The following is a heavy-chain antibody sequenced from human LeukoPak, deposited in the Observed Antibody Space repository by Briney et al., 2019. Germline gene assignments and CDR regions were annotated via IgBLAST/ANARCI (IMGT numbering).Heavy chain of an antibody. CDR1: GFTFSNAW. V-gene: IGHV3-15*01. CDR3: ATGLTAAAHLSDY. CDR2: IKSKTDGGTT. D-gene: IGHD6-13*01. J-gene: IGHJ4*02. Sequence: GGSLRLSCAASGFTFSNAWMSWVRQAPGKGLEWVGRIKSKTDGGTTYYAAPVKGRFTISRDDSKNTLYLQMNSLKTEDTALYYCATGLTAAAHLSDYWGQGTLVTVSS.